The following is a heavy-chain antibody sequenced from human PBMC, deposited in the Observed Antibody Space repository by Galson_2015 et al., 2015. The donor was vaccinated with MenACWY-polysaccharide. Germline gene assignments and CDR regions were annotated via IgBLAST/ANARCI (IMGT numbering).Heavy chain of an antibody. D-gene: IGHD5-18*01. CDR3: TRVRGVFTANIDS. CDR1: GFTFSDYY. J-gene: IGHJ4*02. V-gene: IGHV3-11*01. CDR2: ISGSGSTM. Sequence: SLRLSCAASGFTFSDYYMTWIRQAPGKGLEWVSHISGSGSTMYYADSVKGRFTISRDNAKNSLYLQMNSLRAEDTAVYYCTRVRGVFTANIDSWGQGALVTVSS.